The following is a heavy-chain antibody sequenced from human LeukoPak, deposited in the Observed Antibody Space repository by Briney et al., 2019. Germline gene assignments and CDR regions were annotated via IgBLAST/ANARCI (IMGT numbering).Heavy chain of an antibody. CDR3: AKDLNYYDSSGYSS. V-gene: IGHV3-9*01. J-gene: IGHJ5*02. CDR2: ISWNSGSI. CDR1: GFTFDDYA. Sequence: GRSLGLSCAASGFTFDDYAMHWVRQAPGKGLEWVSGISWNSGSIGYADSVKGRFTISRDNAKNSLYLQMNSLRAEDTALYYCAKDLNYYDSSGYSSWGQGTLVTVSS. D-gene: IGHD3-22*01.